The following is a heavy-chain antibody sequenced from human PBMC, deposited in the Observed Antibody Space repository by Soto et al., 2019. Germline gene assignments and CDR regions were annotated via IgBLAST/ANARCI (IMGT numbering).Heavy chain of an antibody. CDR1: GFTFSSYA. CDR3: AKDRRRITGTDAFDI. J-gene: IGHJ3*02. V-gene: IGHV3-23*01. CDR2: ISGSGGST. Sequence: GGSLRLSCAASGFTFSSYAMSWVRQAPGKGLEWVSAISGSGGSTYYADSVKGRFTISRDNSKNTLYLQMNSLRAADTAVAYCAKDRRRITGTDAFDIWGQGTMVTVSS. D-gene: IGHD1-20*01.